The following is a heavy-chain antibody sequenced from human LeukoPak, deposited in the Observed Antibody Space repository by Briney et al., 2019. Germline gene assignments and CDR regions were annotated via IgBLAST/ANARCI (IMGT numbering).Heavy chain of an antibody. V-gene: IGHV4-4*07. CDR3: ARGPQAVAAAWGAFDI. D-gene: IGHD6-19*01. J-gene: IGHJ4*02. CDR1: GGSLSSYY. CDR2: IYTSGST. Sequence: SETLSLTCTVSGGSLSSYYWSWIRHPAGKGLEWIGRIYTSGSTNYNPSLKSRVTMSVDTSKNQFSLKLSSVTAADTAVYYGARGPQAVAAAWGAFDIWGQGTLVTVSS.